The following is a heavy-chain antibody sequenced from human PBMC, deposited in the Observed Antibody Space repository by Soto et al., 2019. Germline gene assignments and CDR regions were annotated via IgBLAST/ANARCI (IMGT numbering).Heavy chain of an antibody. J-gene: IGHJ4*02. V-gene: IGHV3-23*01. D-gene: IGHD6-13*01. CDR1: GFTFSSYA. CDR2: ISGSGDST. CDR3: ARRGPGTYFDY. Sequence: PGGSLRLSCAASGFTFSSYAMRWVRQAPGKGLEWVSAISGSGDSTYYTDSVKGRFTISRDNSKNTLYLQMNTLRAEDTAVYYCARRGPGTYFDYWGQGTLVTVSS.